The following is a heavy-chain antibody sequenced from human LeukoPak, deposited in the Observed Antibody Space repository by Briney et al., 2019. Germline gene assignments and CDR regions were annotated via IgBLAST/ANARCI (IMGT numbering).Heavy chain of an antibody. CDR1: GFTFSSYA. Sequence: PGGSLRLSCAASGFTFSSYAMSWVRQAPGKGLEWVSGISGSGGSTYYADSVKGRFTISRDNSKNTLYLQMNGLRAEDTAVYYCAKDQTGVAYYFDYWGQGTLVTVSS. CDR3: AKDQTGVAYYFDY. D-gene: IGHD5-12*01. J-gene: IGHJ4*02. V-gene: IGHV3-23*01. CDR2: ISGSGGST.